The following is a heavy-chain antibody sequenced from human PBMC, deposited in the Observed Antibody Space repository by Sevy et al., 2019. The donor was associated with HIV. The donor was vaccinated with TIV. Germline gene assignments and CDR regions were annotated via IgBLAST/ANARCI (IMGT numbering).Heavy chain of an antibody. Sequence: GGSLRLSCAASGFIFNQYWMNWVRQAPGKGLVWVARIYGDGSSPKYAEPMKGRFTSSRDNAKNTLYLQMNRLTVADTGVYYCTRGTYFYDHSHFYPFDYWGQGTLVTVSS. D-gene: IGHD3-22*01. CDR3: TRGTYFYDHSHFYPFDY. CDR2: IYGDGSSP. J-gene: IGHJ4*02. V-gene: IGHV3-74*03. CDR1: GFIFNQYW.